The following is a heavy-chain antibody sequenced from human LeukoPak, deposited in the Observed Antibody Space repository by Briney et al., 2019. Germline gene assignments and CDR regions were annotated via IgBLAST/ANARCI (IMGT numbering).Heavy chain of an antibody. Sequence: GASVKVSCEASGGTFSSYAISWVRQAPGQGPEWMGGIIPIFGTANYAQKFQGRVTITADESTSTAYMELSSLRSEDTAVYYCARVYPGYCSGGSCYYFDYWGQGTLVTVSS. CDR3: ARVYPGYCSGGSCYYFDY. D-gene: IGHD2-15*01. J-gene: IGHJ4*02. CDR2: IIPIFGTA. V-gene: IGHV1-69*13. CDR1: GGTFSSYA.